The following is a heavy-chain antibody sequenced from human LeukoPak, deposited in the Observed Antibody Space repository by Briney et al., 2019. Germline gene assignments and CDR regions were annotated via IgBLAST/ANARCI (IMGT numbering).Heavy chain of an antibody. J-gene: IGHJ4*02. CDR2: IYYSRST. CDR1: GGSISSSSYY. V-gene: IGHV4-39*01. CDR3: ARLWEAHDILTGYYRAY. Sequence: PSETLSLTCTVSGGSISSSSYYWVWLRQPPGKGLEWIVSIYYSRSTYYNPSLKRRVTISVDTSKNQFSLKLSSVTDADTAVYYCARLWEAHDILTGYYRAYWGEGTLVTVSS. D-gene: IGHD3-9*01.